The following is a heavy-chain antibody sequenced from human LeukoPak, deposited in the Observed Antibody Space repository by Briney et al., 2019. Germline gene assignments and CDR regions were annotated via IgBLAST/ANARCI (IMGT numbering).Heavy chain of an antibody. J-gene: IGHJ4*02. CDR1: GGSISSGGYY. CDR2: IYYSGST. Sequence: SETLSLTCTVSGGSISSGGYYWSWIRQHPGKGLEWIGYIYYSGSTYYNPSLKSRVTISVDTSKKQFSLKLSSVTAADTAVYYCARESGYGNFYYSDYWGQGTLVTVSS. V-gene: IGHV4-31*03. D-gene: IGHD5-12*01. CDR3: ARESGYGNFYYSDY.